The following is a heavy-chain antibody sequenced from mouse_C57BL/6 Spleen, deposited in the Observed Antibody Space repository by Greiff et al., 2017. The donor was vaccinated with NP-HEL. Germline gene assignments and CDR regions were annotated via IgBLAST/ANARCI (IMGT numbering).Heavy chain of an antibody. CDR3: VRQGGSSYDYYAMDY. CDR1: GFSFNTYA. Sequence: DVQLVESGGGLVQPKGSLKLSCAASGFSFNTYAMNWVRQAPGKGLEWVARIRSKSNNYATYYADSVKDRFTISRDDSESMLYLQMNNLKTEDTAMYYCVRQGGSSYDYYAMDYWGQGTSVTVSS. V-gene: IGHV10-1*01. D-gene: IGHD1-1*01. J-gene: IGHJ4*01. CDR2: IRSKSNNYAT.